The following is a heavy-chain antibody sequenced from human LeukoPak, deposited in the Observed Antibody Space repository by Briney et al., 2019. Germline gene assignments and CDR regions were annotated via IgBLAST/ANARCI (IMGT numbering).Heavy chain of an antibody. CDR2: MNPNSGNT. CDR3: ARVLPLIAARPNGYYYYYMDV. V-gene: IGHV1-8*03. Sequence: GASVKVSCKASGYTFTSYDINWVRQATGQGLEWMGWMNPNSGNTGYAQKFQGRVTITRNTSISTAYMELSSLRSEDTAVYYCARVLPLIAARPNGYYYYYMDVWGKGTTVTVSS. J-gene: IGHJ6*03. CDR1: GYTFTSYD. D-gene: IGHD6-6*01.